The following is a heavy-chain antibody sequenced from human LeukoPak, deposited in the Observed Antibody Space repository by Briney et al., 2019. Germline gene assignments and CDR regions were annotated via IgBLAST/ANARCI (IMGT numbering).Heavy chain of an antibody. CDR1: GYTFTSYG. J-gene: IGHJ4*02. CDR3: ASTVKTSSGYPFDY. V-gene: IGHV1-18*01. D-gene: IGHD3-22*01. Sequence: ASVKVSCKASGYTFTSYGISWVRQAPGQGLEWMGWISAYNGNTNYAQKLQGRVTMTTDTSTSTAYMELRSLRSEDTAVYYCASTVKTSSGYPFDYWGQGTLVTVSS. CDR2: ISAYNGNT.